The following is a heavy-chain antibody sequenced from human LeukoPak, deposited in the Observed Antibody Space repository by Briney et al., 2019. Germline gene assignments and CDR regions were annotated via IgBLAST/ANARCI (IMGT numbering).Heavy chain of an antibody. CDR3: ARDAGIYDSSGYRNWFDP. J-gene: IGHJ5*02. V-gene: IGHV4-61*02. D-gene: IGHD3-22*01. Sequence: SQTLSLTCTVSGVSISSGSYYWRWLRQPAGKGLEWIGRIYASGSTNYNPSLKSRVTISVDTSKNQFSLKLSSVTAADTAVYYCARDAGIYDSSGYRNWFDPWGQGTLVTVSS. CDR2: IYASGST. CDR1: GVSISSGSYY.